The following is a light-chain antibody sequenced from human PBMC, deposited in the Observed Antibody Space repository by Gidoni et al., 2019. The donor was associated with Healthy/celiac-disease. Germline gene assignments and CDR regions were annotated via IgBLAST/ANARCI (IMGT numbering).Light chain of an antibody. J-gene: IGLJ3*02. CDR3: QSYDSSTAWV. CDR2: EDN. V-gene: IGLV6-57*04. CDR1: SGSIASNY. Sequence: NFMPTQPHSVSESPGNTVTISCTRSSGSIASNYVQWYQQRPGSAPTTVIYEDNQRPSGVPDRFSGSIDSSSNSASLTISGLKTEDEADYYCQSYDSSTAWVFGGGTKLTVL.